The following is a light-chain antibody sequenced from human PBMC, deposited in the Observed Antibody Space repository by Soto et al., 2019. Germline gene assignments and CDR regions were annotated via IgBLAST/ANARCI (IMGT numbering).Light chain of an antibody. V-gene: IGKV3-11*01. J-gene: IGKJ2*01. CDR3: QQRSNWPPYT. Sequence: EIVLTQSPATLSLSPGERATLSCRASQSVSSYLAWYQQKAGQAPRLLIYDVSNRAPGIPARFSGSGSGTDFTLTISSLEPEDFAVYYCQQRSNWPPYTFGQGTKLEIK. CDR1: QSVSSY. CDR2: DVS.